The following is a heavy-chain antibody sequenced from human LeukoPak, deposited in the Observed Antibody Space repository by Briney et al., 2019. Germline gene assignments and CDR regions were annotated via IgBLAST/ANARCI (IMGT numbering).Heavy chain of an antibody. Sequence: GASVKVSCKASGYTLTDYYMHWVRQAPGQGLEWMGWINPNSGGTNYAQKFQGRVTMTRDTSISTAYMEVSRLRSDDTAVYYCAREYRAYSSGWFFDYWGQGTLVTVSS. V-gene: IGHV1-2*02. CDR3: AREYRAYSSGWFFDY. CDR2: INPNSGGT. CDR1: GYTLTDYY. J-gene: IGHJ4*02. D-gene: IGHD6-19*01.